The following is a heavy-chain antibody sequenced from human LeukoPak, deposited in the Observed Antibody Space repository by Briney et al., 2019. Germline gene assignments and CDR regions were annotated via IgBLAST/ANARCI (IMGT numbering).Heavy chain of an antibody. CDR3: AIWGGYCSGGSCPNY. CDR1: GFTFSSYA. CDR2: ISGSGGST. V-gene: IGHV3-23*01. D-gene: IGHD2-15*01. Sequence: PGGSLRLSCAASGFTFSSYAMSWVRQAPGKGLEWVSAISGSGGSTYYADSVKGRFTISRDNSKNTPYLQMNSLRAEDTAVYYCAIWGGYCSGGSCPNYWGQGTLVTVSS. J-gene: IGHJ4*02.